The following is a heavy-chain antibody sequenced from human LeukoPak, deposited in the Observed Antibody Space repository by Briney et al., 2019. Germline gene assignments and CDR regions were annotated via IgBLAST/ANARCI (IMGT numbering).Heavy chain of an antibody. J-gene: IGHJ4*02. CDR3: ARSTGSTMFIDY. Sequence: SETLSLTCTVSGGSISSSSYYWGWIRQPPGKWPEWIGSIYYSGSTYYNPSLKSRVTISVDTSKNQFSLKLSSVTVADTAVYYCARSTGSTMFIDYWGQGTLVAVSS. V-gene: IGHV4-39*07. CDR2: IYYSGST. D-gene: IGHD3-10*02. CDR1: GGSISSSSYY.